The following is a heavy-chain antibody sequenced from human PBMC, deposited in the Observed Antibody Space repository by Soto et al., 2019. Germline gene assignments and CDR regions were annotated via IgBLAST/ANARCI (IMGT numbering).Heavy chain of an antibody. CDR1: GFTFSSYG. CDR3: ATPRDFRQWLVTGFDY. CDR2: ISYDGSNK. V-gene: IGHV3-30*03. D-gene: IGHD6-19*01. J-gene: IGHJ4*02. Sequence: PGGSLRLSCAASGFTFSSYGMHWVRQAPGKGLEWVAVISYDGSNKYYADSVKGRFTISRDNSKNTLYLQMNSLRAEDTAVYYCATPRDFRQWLVTGFDYWGQGTLVTVTS.